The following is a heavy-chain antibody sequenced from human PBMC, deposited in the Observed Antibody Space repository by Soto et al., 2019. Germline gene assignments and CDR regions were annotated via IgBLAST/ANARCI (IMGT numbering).Heavy chain of an antibody. CDR2: INPSGGST. D-gene: IGHD5-12*01. J-gene: IGHJ4*02. Sequence: GAAVKVSCKASGYTFTNYYMHWVRQAPGQGLDWIGIINPSGGSTSYAQKFKGRVTMTRDTSTSTVYMELSSLRSEDTAVYYCARSPWRYSKIDYWGQGTLVTVSS. V-gene: IGHV1-46*01. CDR3: ARSPWRYSKIDY. CDR1: GYTFTNYY.